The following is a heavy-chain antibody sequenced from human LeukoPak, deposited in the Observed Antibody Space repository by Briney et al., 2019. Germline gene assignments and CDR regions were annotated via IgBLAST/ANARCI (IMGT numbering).Heavy chain of an antibody. CDR2: IKSKTDGGTT. CDR3: TTDVEKPDYYDSSGYYYDRSGNFDY. CDR1: GFTFSSYA. V-gene: IGHV3-15*01. D-gene: IGHD3-22*01. J-gene: IGHJ4*02. Sequence: AGGSLRLSCAASGFTFSSYAMSWVRQAPGKGLEWVGRIKSKTDGGTTDYAAPVKGRFTISRDDSKNTLYLQMNSLKTEDTAVYYCTTDVEKPDYYDSSGYYYDRSGNFDYWGQGTLVTVSS.